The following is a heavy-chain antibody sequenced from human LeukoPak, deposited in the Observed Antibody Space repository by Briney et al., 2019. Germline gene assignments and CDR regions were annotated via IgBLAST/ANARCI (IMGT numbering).Heavy chain of an antibody. J-gene: IGHJ4*02. D-gene: IGHD3-10*01. V-gene: IGHV3-23*01. CDR1: GFTFSNYA. Sequence: GGSLRLSCAASGFTFSNYAITWVRQAPGKGQEGVSGISDSGGSTYYADSVKGRFTISRDNSKNTLYLQMNSLRAEDTAVYYCAKSLSGGGYYFEYWGQGTLVTVSS. CDR3: AKSLSGGGYYFEY. CDR2: ISDSGGST.